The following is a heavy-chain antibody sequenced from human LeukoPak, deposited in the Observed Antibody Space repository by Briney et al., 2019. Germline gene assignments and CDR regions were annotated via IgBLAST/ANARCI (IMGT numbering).Heavy chain of an antibody. Sequence: PSETLSLTCTVSDGSISSHYWSWIRRPPGKGLEWIGYIYYSGSTSYNSSLKSRVTISVDTSKNQLSLKLSSVTAADTAVYYCARGGYYDRSGNSYKFGFDLWGQGTMVTVSS. CDR1: DGSISSHY. CDR2: IYYSGST. CDR3: ARGGYYDRSGNSYKFGFDL. D-gene: IGHD3-22*01. V-gene: IGHV4-59*11. J-gene: IGHJ3*01.